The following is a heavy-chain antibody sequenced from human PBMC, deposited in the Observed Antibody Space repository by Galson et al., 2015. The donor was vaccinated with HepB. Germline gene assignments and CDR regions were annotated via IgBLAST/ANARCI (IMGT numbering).Heavy chain of an antibody. CDR2: IYHSGST. J-gene: IGHJ4*02. CDR1: GGSISSSNW. D-gene: IGHD2-15*01. V-gene: IGHV4-4*02. Sequence: SETLSLTCAVSGGSISSSNWWSWVRQPPGKGLEWIGEIYHSGSTTYNPSLKSRVTISVDKSKNQFSLKLSSVTAADTAVYYCTSVVVAATIYFDYWGQGTLVTVSS. CDR3: TSVVVAATIYFDY.